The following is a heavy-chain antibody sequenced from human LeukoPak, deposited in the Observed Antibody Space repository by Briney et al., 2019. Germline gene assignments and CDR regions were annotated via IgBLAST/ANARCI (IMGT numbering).Heavy chain of an antibody. CDR2: ISWNSYYT. CDR1: GFTFSDYY. V-gene: IGHV3-11*05. D-gene: IGHD4-23*01. CDR3: ARGDGGNSAFDY. J-gene: IGHJ4*02. Sequence: GGSLRLSCAASGFTFSDYYMSWIRPTPEQGLEWVSYISWNSYYTNYADSGKGRFTISRDNAKTSLYLHMNSLRAEDTAVDYCARGDGGNSAFDYWGQGNLVTVSS.